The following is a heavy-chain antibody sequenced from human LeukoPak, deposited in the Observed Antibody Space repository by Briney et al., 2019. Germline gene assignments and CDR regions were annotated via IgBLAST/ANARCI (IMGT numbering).Heavy chain of an antibody. CDR2: IWYDGSNK. CDR1: GFTFSSYG. D-gene: IGHD2-2*01. CDR3: ARELHRYCSSTSCYGGFGWFDP. J-gene: IGHJ5*02. Sequence: GGSLRLSCAASGFTFSSYGMHWVRQAPGKGLGWVAVIWYDGSNKYYADSVKGRFTISRDNSKNTLYLQMNSLRAEDTAVYYCARELHRYCSSTSCYGGFGWFDPWGQGTLVTVSS. V-gene: IGHV3-33*01.